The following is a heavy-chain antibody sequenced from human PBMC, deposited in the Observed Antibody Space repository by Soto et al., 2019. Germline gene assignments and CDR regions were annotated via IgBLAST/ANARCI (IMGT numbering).Heavy chain of an antibody. J-gene: IGHJ6*02. CDR2: IWYDGSNK. CDR3: ARDGATQRGYSYGYGFVDYYGMDV. V-gene: IGHV3-33*01. Sequence: SLRLSCAASGFTFSSHGMHWVRQAPGKGLEWVAVIWYDGSNKYYADSVKGRFTISRDNSKNTLYLQMNSLRAEDTAVYYCARDGATQRGYSYGYGFVDYYGMDVWGLGTTVTVS. D-gene: IGHD5-18*01. CDR1: GFTFSSHG.